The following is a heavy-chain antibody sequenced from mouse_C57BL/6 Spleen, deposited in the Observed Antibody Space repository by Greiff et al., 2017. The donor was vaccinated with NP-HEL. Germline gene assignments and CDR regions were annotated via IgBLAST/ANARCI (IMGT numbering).Heavy chain of an antibody. V-gene: IGHV1-22*01. CDR2: INPNNGGT. Sequence: VQLKESGPELVKPGASVKMSCKASGYTFTDYNMHWVKQSHGKSLEWIGYINPNNGGTSYNQKFKGKATLTVNKSSSTAYMELSSLTSEDSAVYYCAKGWPYWYFDVWGTGTTVTVSS. CDR1: GYTFTDYN. CDR3: AKGWPYWYFDV. D-gene: IGHD2-3*01. J-gene: IGHJ1*03.